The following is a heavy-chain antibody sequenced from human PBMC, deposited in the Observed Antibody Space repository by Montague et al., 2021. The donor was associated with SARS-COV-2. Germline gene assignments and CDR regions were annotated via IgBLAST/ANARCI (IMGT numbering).Heavy chain of an antibody. CDR1: GGSVSSSPYY. D-gene: IGHD3-10*01. Sequence: SETLSLTCTVSGGSVSSSPYYWGWIRQPPGRGLEWVGSISYSGRTYFSPSLKSRLTISVDSSENQFSLGLSSVTAADTAVYYCASSYYYGSGTYVYNYYMDVWGKGTTATVSS. CDR2: ISYSGRT. J-gene: IGHJ6*03. V-gene: IGHV4-39*01. CDR3: ASSYYYGSGTYVYNYYMDV.